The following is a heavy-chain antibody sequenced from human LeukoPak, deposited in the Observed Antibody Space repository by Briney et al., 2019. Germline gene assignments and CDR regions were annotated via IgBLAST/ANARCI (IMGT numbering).Heavy chain of an antibody. CDR1: GFTFDDYA. V-gene: IGHV3-9*01. J-gene: IGHJ3*02. CDR3: AKLGRNYYDSSGYYYAFDI. CDR2: ISWNSGSI. Sequence: GGSLRLSCAASGFTFDDYAMHWVRQAPGKGLEWVSGISWNSGSIGYADSVKGRFTISRDNAKNSLYLQMNSLRAEDTDLYYCAKLGRNYYDSSGYYYAFDIWGQGTMVTVSS. D-gene: IGHD3-22*01.